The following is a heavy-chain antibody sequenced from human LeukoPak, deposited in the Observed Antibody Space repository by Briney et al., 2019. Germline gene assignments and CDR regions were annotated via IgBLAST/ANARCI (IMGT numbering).Heavy chain of an antibody. J-gene: IGHJ4*02. V-gene: IGHV4-59*11. Sequence: SETLSLTCTVSVGSISSHYWSWIRQPPGKGREGIGYIYYSGSTNYNPSFKSRVTISVDTSKNQFSLKLSSVTAADTAVYYCARLYSSSASSDYWGQGTLVTVSS. CDR1: VGSISSHY. CDR3: ARLYSSSASSDY. CDR2: IYYSGST. D-gene: IGHD6-6*01.